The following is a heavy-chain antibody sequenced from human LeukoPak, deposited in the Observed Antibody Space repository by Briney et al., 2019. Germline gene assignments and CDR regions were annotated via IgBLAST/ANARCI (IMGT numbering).Heavy chain of an antibody. J-gene: IGHJ4*02. CDR3: AIDEPNYAPYDFDY. CDR2: IKSKADGETT. CDR1: RFTFSNAW. V-gene: IGHV3-15*01. D-gene: IGHD4/OR15-4a*01. Sequence: PGGSLRLSCAASRFTFSNAWMNWVRQAPGKGLEWVGRIKSKADGETTDYAAPVKGRFTISRDDSNNMVYLQMNSLKTEDTAVYYCAIDEPNYAPYDFDYWGQGTLVTVSS.